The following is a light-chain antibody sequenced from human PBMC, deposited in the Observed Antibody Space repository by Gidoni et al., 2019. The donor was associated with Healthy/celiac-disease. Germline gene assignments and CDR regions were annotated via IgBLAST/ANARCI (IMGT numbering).Light chain of an antibody. CDR3: QQYDNLRFT. Sequence: DIQMTQSPSSLSASVGDRVTITCQARQDISNYLNWDQQKPGKAPKLLIDDASNLETGVPSRFSGSGSGTDFTFTISSLQPEDIATYYCQQYDNLRFTFGPGTKVDIK. CDR2: DAS. CDR1: QDISNY. V-gene: IGKV1-33*01. J-gene: IGKJ3*01.